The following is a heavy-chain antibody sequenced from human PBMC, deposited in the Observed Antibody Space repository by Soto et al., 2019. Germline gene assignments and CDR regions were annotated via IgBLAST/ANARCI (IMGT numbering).Heavy chain of an antibody. V-gene: IGHV4-31*03. CDR3: ARGGGARRVPFDY. D-gene: IGHD3-10*01. CDR1: GGSISRGGYY. CDR2: IYYSGST. J-gene: IGHJ4*02. Sequence: QVQLQESGPGLVKPSQTLSLTCTVSGGSISRGGYYWSWIRQHPGKGLEWIGYIYYSGSTYYNPSLKSRVTISVDTSKNQFSLKLSSVTAADTAVYYCARGGGARRVPFDYWGQGTLVTVSS.